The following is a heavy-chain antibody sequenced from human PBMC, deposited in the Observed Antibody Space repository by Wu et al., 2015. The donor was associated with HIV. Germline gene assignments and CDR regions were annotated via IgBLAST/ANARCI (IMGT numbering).Heavy chain of an antibody. CDR3: ARDPVRTITGQGNWFDP. CDR2: ISTYNGNT. V-gene: IGHV1-18*01. CDR1: GFTFTYSG. D-gene: IGHD1-20*01. J-gene: IGHJ5*02. Sequence: QAQLVQSGAEVKKPGASVKVSCKTSGFTFTYSGISWVRQAPGQGLEWMGWISTYNGNTNYAQHLQGRVTMTTDTSTTTAYMELRSLRSDDTAVYYCARDPVRTITGQGNWFDPWGQGTLVTVSS.